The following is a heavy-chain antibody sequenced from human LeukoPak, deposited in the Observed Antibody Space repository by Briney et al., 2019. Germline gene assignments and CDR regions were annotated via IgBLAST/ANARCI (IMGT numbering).Heavy chain of an antibody. CDR3: ARGYSSSWPRGD. V-gene: IGHV1-69*05. CDR2: IIPIFGTA. CDR1: GGTFSSYA. J-gene: IGHJ4*02. D-gene: IGHD6-13*01. Sequence: SVKVSCKASGGTFSSYAISWVRQAPGQGLEWMGGIIPIFGTASYAQKFQGRVTMTRDMSTSTVYMELSSLRSEDTAVYYCARGYSSSWPRGDWGQGTLVTVSS.